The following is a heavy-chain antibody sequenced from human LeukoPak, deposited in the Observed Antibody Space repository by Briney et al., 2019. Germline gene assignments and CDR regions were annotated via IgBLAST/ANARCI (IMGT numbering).Heavy chain of an antibody. V-gene: IGHV1-8*01. D-gene: IGHD6-19*01. Sequence: ASVKVSCKASGYTFTNYDINWVRQATGQGLEWMGYMKPNSGNTGYAQKFQGRVTITRNTSISTAYMELSSLRSEDTAVYYCARAPHSSGWYNWFDPWGQGTLVTVSS. J-gene: IGHJ5*02. CDR2: MKPNSGNT. CDR1: GYTFTNYD. CDR3: ARAPHSSGWYNWFDP.